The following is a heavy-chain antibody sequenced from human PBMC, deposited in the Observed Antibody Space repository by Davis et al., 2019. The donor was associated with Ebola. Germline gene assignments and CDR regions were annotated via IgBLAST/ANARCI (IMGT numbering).Heavy chain of an antibody. CDR1: GFTFSSYA. D-gene: IGHD5-12*01. Sequence: PGGSLRLSCAASGFTFSSYAMKWVRQGPGKGLEWVSSISGSGSGTYYADSVRGRFTIARDNSKNTLSLQMNSLRAEDTAVYYCAKASERDWLRMPLDYWGQGTLVTVSS. V-gene: IGHV3-23*01. CDR2: ISGSGSGT. J-gene: IGHJ4*02. CDR3: AKASERDWLRMPLDY.